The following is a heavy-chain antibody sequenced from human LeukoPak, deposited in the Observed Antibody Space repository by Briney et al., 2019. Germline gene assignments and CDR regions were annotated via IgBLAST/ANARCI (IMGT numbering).Heavy chain of an antibody. Sequence: GGSLRLSCAASGFTFSSYEINWLRQAPGKGLEWVSYISNNGESIFYADSVKGRLTISRDNAKNTVFLQMSSLRAEDTAVYYCERDRYDSRGCAFDYWGQGTLVTVSS. CDR3: ERDRYDSRGCAFDY. J-gene: IGHJ4*02. CDR1: GFTFSSYE. CDR2: ISNNGESI. V-gene: IGHV3-48*03. D-gene: IGHD3-22*01.